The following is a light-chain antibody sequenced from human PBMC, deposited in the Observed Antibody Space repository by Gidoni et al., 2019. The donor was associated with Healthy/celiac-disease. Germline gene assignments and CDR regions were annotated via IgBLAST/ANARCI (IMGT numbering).Light chain of an antibody. J-gene: IGKJ5*01. Sequence: DIEITHSPSSLSASVGDRVTITCRASQGISSWLAWYQHKPEKAPKSLIYAASILQSGVPSRFSGSGSGTEFTLTISSLQPEDFATYYCQQYNSYPLTFXXXTRLEIK. CDR3: QQYNSYPLT. CDR1: QGISSW. V-gene: IGKV1D-16*01. CDR2: AAS.